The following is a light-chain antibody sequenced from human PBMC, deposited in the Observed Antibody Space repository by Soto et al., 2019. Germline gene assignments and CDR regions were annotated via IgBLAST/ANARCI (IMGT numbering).Light chain of an antibody. V-gene: IGKV1-5*01. CDR2: DAS. J-gene: IGKJ1*01. CDR1: QTISTW. CDR3: QQYNSYS. Sequence: DIQMTQSPSTLSASVGDRVTITCRASQTISTWLAWYQQKPGKAPELLIYDASTLESGVPSRFSGSGSGTEFTLTISSLQPDDFATYCCQQYNSYSFGQGTKVDI.